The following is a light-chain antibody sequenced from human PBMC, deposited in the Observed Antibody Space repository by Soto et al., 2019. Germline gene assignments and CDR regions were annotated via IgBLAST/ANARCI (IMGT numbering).Light chain of an antibody. CDR1: QGISNY. J-gene: IGKJ2*01. V-gene: IGKV1-9*01. Sequence: IQLTQSPSSLSASVGDRVTIACRASQGISNYLAWYQQKPGKAPNLLIYVASTLHTGVPSRFSGSGSGTHFTLTINSLQPEDSAIYYCQQLNTYPYTFGQGTKLEIK. CDR2: VAS. CDR3: QQLNTYPYT.